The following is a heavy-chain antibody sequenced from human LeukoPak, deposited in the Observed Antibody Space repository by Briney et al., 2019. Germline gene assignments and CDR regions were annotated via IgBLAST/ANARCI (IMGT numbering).Heavy chain of an antibody. CDR3: ARAAVAVSVTFDY. D-gene: IGHD6-19*01. J-gene: IGHJ4*02. Sequence: LSGGSLRLSCAASGFTVSSNYTSWVRQAPGKGLEWVSVIYSGGSTYYADSVKGRFTTSRDNSKNTLYLQMNSLRAEDTAVYYCARAAVAVSVTFDYWGQGTLVTVSS. CDR2: IYSGGST. V-gene: IGHV3-53*01. CDR1: GFTVSSNY.